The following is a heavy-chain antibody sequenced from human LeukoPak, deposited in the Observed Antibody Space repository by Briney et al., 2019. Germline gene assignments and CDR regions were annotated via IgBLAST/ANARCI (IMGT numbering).Heavy chain of an antibody. D-gene: IGHD3-10*01. CDR2: SIPILGIA. V-gene: IGHV1-69*10. CDR1: GGTFSSYA. J-gene: IGHJ6*02. CDR3: ARAVWFGERGMDV. Sequence: SVKVSCKASGGTFSSYAISWVRQAPGQGLEWMGGSIPILGIANYAQKFQGRVTITADKSTSTAYMELSSLRSEDTAVYYCARAVWFGERGMDVWGQGTTVTVSS.